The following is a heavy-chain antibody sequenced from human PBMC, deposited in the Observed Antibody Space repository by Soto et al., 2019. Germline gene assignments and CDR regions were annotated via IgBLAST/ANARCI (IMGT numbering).Heavy chain of an antibody. D-gene: IGHD1-26*01. V-gene: IGHV3-33*01. CDR3: ASDLVGASDSYGLDV. J-gene: IGHJ6*02. CDR2: IWHDGNNK. CDR1: GFTFSNYG. Sequence: LRLSCAASGFTFSNYGMHWVRQAPGKGLEWVAIIWHDGNNKYYADSVRGRFIISRDNSKNRLYLQMNSLRAEDTAVYYCASDLVGASDSYGLDVWGQGTPVTVSS.